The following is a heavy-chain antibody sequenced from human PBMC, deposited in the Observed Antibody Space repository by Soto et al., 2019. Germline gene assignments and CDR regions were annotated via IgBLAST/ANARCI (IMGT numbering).Heavy chain of an antibody. CDR3: AKEIAVAGDLDY. D-gene: IGHD6-19*01. Sequence: QVRLVESGGGVVQPGRSLRLSCVASGFTFSSYGIHWVRQAPGKGLEWVAVISSDGNTKYYADSVQGRFTISRDNSKNTLYLQMDSLRPEDTAGYHCAKEIAVAGDLDYWGHGTLVIVSS. V-gene: IGHV3-30*18. J-gene: IGHJ4*01. CDR1: GFTFSSYG. CDR2: ISSDGNTK.